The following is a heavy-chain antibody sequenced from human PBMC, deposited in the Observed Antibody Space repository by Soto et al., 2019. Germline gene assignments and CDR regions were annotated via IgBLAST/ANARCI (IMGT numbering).Heavy chain of an antibody. CDR2: ISYDGSNK. D-gene: IGHD3-3*01. V-gene: IGHV3-30-3*01. CDR1: GFTFSSYA. J-gene: IGHJ6*02. CDR3: AREEDDFWSGSPSGLPDYGMDV. Sequence: QVQLVESGGGVVQPGRSLRLSCAASGFTFSSYAMHWVRQAPGKGLEWVAVISYDGSNKYYADSVKGRFTISRDNSKNTLYLKMNSLRAEETAVYYCAREEDDFWSGSPSGLPDYGMDVWGQGTTVTVSS.